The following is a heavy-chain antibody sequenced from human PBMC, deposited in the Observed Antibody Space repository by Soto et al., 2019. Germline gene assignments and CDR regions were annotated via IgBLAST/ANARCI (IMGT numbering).Heavy chain of an antibody. J-gene: IGHJ4*02. CDR1: GGSISSYY. Sequence: SETLSLTCTVSGGSISSYYWSWIRQPPGKGLEWIGYIYYSGSTNYNPSLKSRVTISVDTSKNQFSLKLSSVTAADTAVYYCARLPILGYFDYWGQGTLVTVSS. CDR3: ARLPILGYFDY. V-gene: IGHV4-59*01. CDR2: IYYSGST. D-gene: IGHD3-3*02.